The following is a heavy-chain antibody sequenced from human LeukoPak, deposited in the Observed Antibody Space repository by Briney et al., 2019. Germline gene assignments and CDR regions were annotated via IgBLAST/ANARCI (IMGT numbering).Heavy chain of an antibody. J-gene: IGHJ4*02. CDR2: IRYDGSNK. CDR1: GFTFSSYG. V-gene: IGHV3-30*02. D-gene: IGHD6-6*01. Sequence: GGSLRLSCAASGFTFSSYGMHWVRQAPGKGLEWVAFIRYDGSNKYYADSVKGRFTISRDNSRNTLYLQMNSLRAEDTAVYYCAKDQGIAARPVLFDYWGQGTLVTVSS. CDR3: AKDQGIAARPVLFDY.